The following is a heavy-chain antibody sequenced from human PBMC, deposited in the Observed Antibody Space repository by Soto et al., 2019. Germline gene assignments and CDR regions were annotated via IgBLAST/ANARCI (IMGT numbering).Heavy chain of an antibody. Sequence: QVQLVQSGAEVKKPESSVKVSCKAPGSTFSTYAISWVRQAPGQGLEWMGGIIPMFGTANYAQRFQDRVTITPDESTNTVYMELSSLRSEDTAVYFCASGIQLWLRRINNGYSGWGQGTLVTVSS. CDR1: GSTFSTYA. CDR2: IIPMFGTA. J-gene: IGHJ4*02. V-gene: IGHV1-69*05. CDR3: ASGIQLWLRRINNGYSG. D-gene: IGHD5-18*01.